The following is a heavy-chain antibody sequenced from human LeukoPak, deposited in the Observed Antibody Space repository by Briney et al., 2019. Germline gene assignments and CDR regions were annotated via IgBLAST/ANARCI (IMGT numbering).Heavy chain of an antibody. CDR1: GFTFSSYS. V-gene: IGHV3-48*01. D-gene: IGHD2-15*01. Sequence: PGGSLRLSCAASGFTFSSYSMNWVRQAPGKGLEWVSFISSTGGTIYYADSVKGRFTVSRDNDKNSLLLQMNSLRAEDTALYYCARGYSRAAFDIWGQGTVVAVSS. J-gene: IGHJ3*02. CDR2: ISSTGGTI. CDR3: ARGYSRAAFDI.